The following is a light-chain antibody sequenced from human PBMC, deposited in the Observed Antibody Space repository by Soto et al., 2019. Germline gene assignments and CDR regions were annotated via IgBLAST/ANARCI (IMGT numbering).Light chain of an antibody. CDR2: QVT. J-gene: IGLJ1*01. Sequence: QSGLAEPASRCGSPGQSITISCTGSGSDIATFNYVSWYQQYPGKAPKLLIYQVTSRASGVSHRFSGSKSGNTAALTISGLQPEDEAEYYCNSYSSTSFYVFGTGTKVTVL. CDR1: GSDIATFNY. V-gene: IGLV2-14*01. CDR3: NSYSSTSFYV.